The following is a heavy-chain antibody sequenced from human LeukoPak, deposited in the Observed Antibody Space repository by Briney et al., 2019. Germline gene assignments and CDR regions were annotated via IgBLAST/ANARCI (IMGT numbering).Heavy chain of an antibody. CDR1: GFMFSDHW. V-gene: IGHV3-7*01. D-gene: IGHD6-13*01. CDR3: AKDSYSKGDF. Sequence: GGSLRLSCAASGFMFSDHWMSWVRQAPGKGLEWVANIKNDGAVKNYVDSVKGRFTISRDNAKNSLYLQMNSLRAEDTAVYYCAKDSYSKGDFWGQGVLVTVSS. J-gene: IGHJ4*02. CDR2: IKNDGAVK.